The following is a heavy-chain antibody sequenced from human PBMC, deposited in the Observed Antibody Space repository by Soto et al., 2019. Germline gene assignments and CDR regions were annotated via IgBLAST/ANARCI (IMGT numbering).Heavy chain of an antibody. D-gene: IGHD2-2*01. V-gene: IGHV1-18*01. CDR3: ARTCSSSSCYHIY. CDR1: GYTFSSHG. Sequence: ASVKVSCKASGYTFSSHGITWLRQAPGQGLEWMGWISTYNGDTNYAQNFQGRVTMTTDTSTSTVYMELRSLRSDDTAVYYCARTCSSSSCYHIYWGQGTQVTVS. CDR2: ISTYNGDT. J-gene: IGHJ4*02.